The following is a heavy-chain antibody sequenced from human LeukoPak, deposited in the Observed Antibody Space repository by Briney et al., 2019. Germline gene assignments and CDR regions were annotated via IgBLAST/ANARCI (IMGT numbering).Heavy chain of an antibody. V-gene: IGHV3-15*01. CDR3: TTEFIAAAGTSEPFDY. D-gene: IGHD6-13*01. Sequence: PGGSLRLSCAASGFTFSNAWMGWVRQAPGKGLEWVGRIKSKTDGGTTDYAAPVKGRFTISRDDSKNTLYLQMNSLKTEDTAVYYCTTEFIAAAGTSEPFDYWGQGTLVTVSS. J-gene: IGHJ4*02. CDR2: IKSKTDGGTT. CDR1: GFTFSNAW.